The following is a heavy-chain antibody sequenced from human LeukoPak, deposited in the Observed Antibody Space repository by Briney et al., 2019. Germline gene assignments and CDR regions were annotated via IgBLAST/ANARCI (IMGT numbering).Heavy chain of an antibody. V-gene: IGHV1-8*01. D-gene: IGHD3-10*01. Sequence: ASVKVSCKTSGYTFTSYDINWVRQAPGQGLEWMAWMNPYSDNTGYAQKFQGRVTMTRNTSISTAYMELSSLRSEDTAVYYCARKYYYGSGNYYYYGMDVWGQGTTVTVSS. J-gene: IGHJ6*02. CDR2: MNPYSDNT. CDR3: ARKYYYGSGNYYYYGMDV. CDR1: GYTFTSYD.